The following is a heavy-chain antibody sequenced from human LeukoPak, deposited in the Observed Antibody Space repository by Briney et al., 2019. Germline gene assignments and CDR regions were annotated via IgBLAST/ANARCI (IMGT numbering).Heavy chain of an antibody. J-gene: IGHJ6*03. CDR2: IYPGDSDT. CDR1: GSTFANYW. V-gene: IGHV5-51*01. D-gene: IGHD1-26*01. Sequence: GESLKISCKGSGSTFANYWIGWVRQLPGKGLEWMGIIYPGDSDTKYSPSFQGQVTMSVDKSINTAYLQWGSLKASDTAMYYCARQGYSGSYYYYYMDVWGKGTTVTVSS. CDR3: ARQGYSGSYYYYYMDV.